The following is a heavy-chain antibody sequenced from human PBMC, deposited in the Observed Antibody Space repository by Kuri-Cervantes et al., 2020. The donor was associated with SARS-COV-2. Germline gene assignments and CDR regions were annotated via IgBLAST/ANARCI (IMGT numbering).Heavy chain of an antibody. Sequence: SETLSLTCAVFGGSSSGYYWGWIRQPPGKGLEWIGEINQSGSTSYSPSLKSRLTISVDTSENQFSLKLSSVTAADTAVYYCASGRGGYYMGGYYFYSMDVWGKGTTVTVSS. CDR3: ASGRGGYYMGGYYFYSMDV. V-gene: IGHV4-34*01. D-gene: IGHD3-3*01. CDR2: INQSGST. J-gene: IGHJ6*03. CDR1: GGSSSGYY.